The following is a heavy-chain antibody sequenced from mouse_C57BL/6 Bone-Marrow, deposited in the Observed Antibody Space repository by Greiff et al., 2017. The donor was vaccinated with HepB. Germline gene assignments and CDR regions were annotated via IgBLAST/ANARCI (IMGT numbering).Heavy chain of an antibody. CDR1: GSTFPSYW. Sequence: QVQLQQPGAELVQPGASVTLSCKASGSTFPSYWMQWVKQRPGQGLEWLGELDPSDSYTNYNQKFKGQATLTVDTSSRTAYLPLSSLTSEDSAVYYCARRGHWGQGTTRTVAS. J-gene: IGHJ2*01. V-gene: IGHV1-50*01. CDR3: ARRGH. CDR2: LDPSDSYT.